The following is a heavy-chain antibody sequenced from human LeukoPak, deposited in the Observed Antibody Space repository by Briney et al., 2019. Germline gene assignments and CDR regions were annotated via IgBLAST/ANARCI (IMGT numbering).Heavy chain of an antibody. D-gene: IGHD5-12*01. CDR1: GDSISSGDHY. Sequence: PSQTLSLTCTVSGDSISSGDHYWSWIRQPPGKGLEWIGYIHYRGSTYYNPSLKSRVIISGDMSKNQFSLSLNSLTAADSAVYYCAREAAGTNTYYYFDYWGQGTLVTVSS. V-gene: IGHV4-30-4*01. CDR3: AREAAGTNTYYYFDY. J-gene: IGHJ4*02. CDR2: IHYRGST.